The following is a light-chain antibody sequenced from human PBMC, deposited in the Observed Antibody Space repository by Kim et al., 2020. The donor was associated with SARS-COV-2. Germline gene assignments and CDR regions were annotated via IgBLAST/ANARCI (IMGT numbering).Light chain of an antibody. V-gene: IGKV3-11*01. CDR3: QQRSNWPT. J-gene: IGKJ4*01. Sequence: EIVLTQSPATLSLSPGERATLSCRASQSVSSYLAWYQQKPGQAPRLLIYDASNRATGIPARFSGSGSGTDFTLTISSLEPEDFAVYYCQQRSNWPTFGGGTKLGD. CDR2: DAS. CDR1: QSVSSY.